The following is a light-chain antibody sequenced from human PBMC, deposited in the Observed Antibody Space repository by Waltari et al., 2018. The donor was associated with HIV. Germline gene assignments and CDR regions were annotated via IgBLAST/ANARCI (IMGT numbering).Light chain of an antibody. CDR1: GGRIPSKY. V-gene: IGLV6-57*01. CDR3: QSSDRNNQV. J-gene: IGLJ3*02. CDR2: EDD. Sequence: FMLTQPHSVSESPGKTVTISCTRTGGRIPSKYVQWYQRRPGGSPTTVCYEDDQRTLGVPGRFSGSVDSSSNSASLTISGLKPEDEADYYCQSSDRNNQVFGGGTKLTVL.